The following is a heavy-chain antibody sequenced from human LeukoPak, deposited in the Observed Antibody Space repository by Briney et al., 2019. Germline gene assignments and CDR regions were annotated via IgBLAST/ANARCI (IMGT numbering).Heavy chain of an antibody. CDR2: IFYSGST. J-gene: IGHJ3*02. Sequence: PSETLSLTCTVSGGSISSYYWGWVRQPPGKALEWIGNIFYSGSTYYSPSLKSRVTISLDTSRNQFSLKLNSVTAADTAVYYCAKSNGYGLIDIWGQGTMVTVSS. V-gene: IGHV4-39*07. CDR1: GGSISSYY. D-gene: IGHD3-10*01. CDR3: AKSNGYGLIDI.